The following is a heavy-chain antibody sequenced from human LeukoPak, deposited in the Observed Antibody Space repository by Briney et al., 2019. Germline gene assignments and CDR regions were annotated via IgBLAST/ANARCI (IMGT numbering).Heavy chain of an antibody. J-gene: IGHJ4*02. Sequence: SVKVSCKASGGTFSSYAISWVRQAPGQGLEWMGRIIPILGIANYAQKFQGRVTITADKSTSTAYMELSSLRSEDTAVYYCARDDDSSGYYLDYWGQGTLVTVSS. CDR3: ARDDDSSGYYLDY. CDR2: IIPILGIA. V-gene: IGHV1-69*04. CDR1: GGTFSSYA. D-gene: IGHD3-22*01.